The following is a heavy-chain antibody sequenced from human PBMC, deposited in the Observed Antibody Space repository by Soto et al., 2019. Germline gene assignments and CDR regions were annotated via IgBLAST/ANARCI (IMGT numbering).Heavy chain of an antibody. CDR2: IIPILGIA. Sequence: SVKVSCKASGYTFTSYGISWVRQAPGQGLEWMGRIIPILGIANYAQKFQGRVTITADKSTSTAYMELSSLRSEDTAVYYCARHRLPKALDIWCPGTMGTLSS. CDR1: GYTFTSYG. J-gene: IGHJ3*02. D-gene: IGHD5-18*01. CDR3: ARHRLPKALDI. V-gene: IGHV1-69*04.